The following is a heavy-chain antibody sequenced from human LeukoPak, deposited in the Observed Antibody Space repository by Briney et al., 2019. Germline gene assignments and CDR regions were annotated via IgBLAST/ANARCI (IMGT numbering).Heavy chain of an antibody. D-gene: IGHD5-18*01. CDR1: GASISSYY. J-gene: IGHJ4*02. CDR3: ARDGGYSYGYDY. CDR2: IYYSGST. Sequence: SETLSLTSTVSGASISSYYWSWIRQPQGKGLEWIGYIYYSGSTNYNPSLKSRVTISVHTSKNQCSLKLSSVTAADTAVYYCARDGGYSYGYDYWGQGTLVTVSS. V-gene: IGHV4-59*01.